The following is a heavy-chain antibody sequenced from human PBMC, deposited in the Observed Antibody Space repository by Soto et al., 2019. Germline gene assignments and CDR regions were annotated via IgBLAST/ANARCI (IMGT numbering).Heavy chain of an antibody. J-gene: IGHJ5*02. V-gene: IGHV3-48*01. CDR3: ARGGYRLNWFDP. D-gene: IGHD5-18*01. CDR2: ISSTTI. CDR1: GFTFSSYS. Sequence: EVQLVESGGGLVQPGGSLRLSCAASGFTFSSYSMNWVRQAPGKGLEWVLYISSTTIYYADSVKGRFTISRDNAKNSLYLQMNSLRAEDTAVYYCARGGYRLNWFDPWGQGTLVTVSS.